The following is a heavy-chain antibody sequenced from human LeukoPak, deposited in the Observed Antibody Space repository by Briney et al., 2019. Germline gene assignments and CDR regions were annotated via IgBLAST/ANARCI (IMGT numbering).Heavy chain of an antibody. Sequence: KTGGSLRLSCAASGFIFSDHYMGWIRQAPGKGLEWVSYISQRSDNIQYADSVKGRFTVSRDNAKSLLYLQMNSLRAEDTAVYYCGREEWGNYAPTDFWGQGALVTVSS. D-gene: IGHD3-16*01. V-gene: IGHV3-11*01. CDR2: ISQRSDNI. CDR3: GREEWGNYAPTDF. J-gene: IGHJ4*02. CDR1: GFIFSDHY.